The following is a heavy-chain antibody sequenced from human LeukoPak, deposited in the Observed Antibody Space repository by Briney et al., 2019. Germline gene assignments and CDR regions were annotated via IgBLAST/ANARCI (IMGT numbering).Heavy chain of an antibody. CDR3: ARAAEYSSGWYLFDY. V-gene: IGHV4-59*12. D-gene: IGHD6-19*01. CDR2: IYYSGST. CDR1: GGSISSYY. Sequence: PSETLSLTCTVSGGSISSYYWSWIRQPPGKGLEWIGYIYYSGSTNYNPSLKSRVTMSVDTSKNQFSLRLSSVTAADTAMYYCARAAEYSSGWYLFDYWGQGTLVTVSA. J-gene: IGHJ4*02.